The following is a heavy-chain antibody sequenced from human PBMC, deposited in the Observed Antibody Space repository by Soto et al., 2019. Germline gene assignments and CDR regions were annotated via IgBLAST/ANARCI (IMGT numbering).Heavy chain of an antibody. CDR2: ISGSGGST. V-gene: IGHV3-23*01. CDR3: ALRGYSSGWYQGGAFDI. J-gene: IGHJ3*02. D-gene: IGHD6-19*01. CDR1: GFTFSSYA. Sequence: AGGSLRLSCAASGFTFSSYAMSWVRQAPGKGLEWVSAISGSGGSTYYADSVKGRFTISRDNSKNTLYLQMNSLRAEDTAVYYCALRGYSSGWYQGGAFDIWGQGTMVTVSS.